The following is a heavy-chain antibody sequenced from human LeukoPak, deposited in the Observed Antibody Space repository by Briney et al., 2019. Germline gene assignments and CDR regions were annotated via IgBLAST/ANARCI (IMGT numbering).Heavy chain of an antibody. D-gene: IGHD2-15*01. CDR3: ARGSVVVAATGFDY. CDR1: GFTFDDYG. Sequence: GGSLRLSCAASGFTFDDYGMSWVHQAPGKGLEWVSGINWNGGSTGYADSVKGRFTISRDNAKNSLYLQMNSLRAEDTALYYCARGSVVVAATGFDYWGQGTLVTVSS. V-gene: IGHV3-20*04. J-gene: IGHJ4*02. CDR2: INWNGGST.